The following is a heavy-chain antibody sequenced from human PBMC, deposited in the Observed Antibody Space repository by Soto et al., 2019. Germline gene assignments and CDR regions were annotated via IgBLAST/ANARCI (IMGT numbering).Heavy chain of an antibody. J-gene: IGHJ5*02. CDR2: ISSSLTYV. CDR1: GFTFNDDY. CDR3: ARARDGHCSGGSCYSFWFDP. V-gene: IGHV3-11*05. D-gene: IGHD2-15*01. Sequence: GGSLRLSCAASGFTFNDDYMGWIRQAPGKGLEWVSFISSSLTYVKYADSVKGRFTISRDNAKDSLSLQMNSLRAEDTAVYYCARARDGHCSGGSCYSFWFDPWGRGSLVTVSS.